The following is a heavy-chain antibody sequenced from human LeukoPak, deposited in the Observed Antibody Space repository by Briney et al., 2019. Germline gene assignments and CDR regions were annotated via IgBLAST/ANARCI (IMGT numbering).Heavy chain of an antibody. Sequence: GGSLRLSCAASGFTFSNSGMHWVRQAPGNGLEWVAFVRFDGINEYYTDSVKGRFAISRDNSKNTLYLQMNSLRAEDTAVYYCAKDSGGSFLVSEIDYWGQGALVTVSS. CDR1: GFTFSNSG. V-gene: IGHV3-30*02. CDR2: VRFDGINE. D-gene: IGHD3-16*01. CDR3: AKDSGGSFLVSEIDY. J-gene: IGHJ4*02.